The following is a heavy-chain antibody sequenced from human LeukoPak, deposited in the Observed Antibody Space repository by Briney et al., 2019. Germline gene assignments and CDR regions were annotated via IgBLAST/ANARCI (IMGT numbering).Heavy chain of an antibody. CDR3: ARVFARGGEISGSYYYY. D-gene: IGHD1-26*01. CDR2: IIPIFGTA. J-gene: IGHJ4*02. V-gene: IGHV1-69*05. CDR1: GGTFSSYA. Sequence: SVKVSCKASGGTFSSYAISWVRQAPGQGLEWMGRIIPIFGTANYAQKFQGRVTITTDESTSTAYMELSSLRFEDTAIYYCARVFARGGEISGSYYYYWGQGTLVTVSS.